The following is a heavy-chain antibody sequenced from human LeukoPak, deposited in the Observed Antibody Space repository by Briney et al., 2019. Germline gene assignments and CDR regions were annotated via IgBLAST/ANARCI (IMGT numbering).Heavy chain of an antibody. CDR3: ARDGLYSYGYSYFDL. Sequence: SETLTLTCTVSGGSVSTYHWSWIRQSAVKGLEWIGRVHNSGTTNYNPSLESRVTMSVDTSKNQFSLKLRSVTAADTAVYYCARDGLYSYGYSYFDLWGQGTLVTVSS. D-gene: IGHD5-18*01. J-gene: IGHJ4*02. CDR2: VHNSGTT. V-gene: IGHV4-4*07. CDR1: GGSVSTYH.